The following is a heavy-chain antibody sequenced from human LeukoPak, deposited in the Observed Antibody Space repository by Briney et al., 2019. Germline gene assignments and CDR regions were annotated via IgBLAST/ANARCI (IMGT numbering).Heavy chain of an antibody. V-gene: IGHV4-34*01. Sequence: SETLSLTCAVYGGSFSGYYWSWIRQPPGKGLEWIGEINHSGSTNYNPSLKSRVTISVDTSKNQFSPKLSSVTAADTAVYYCARRPGSSQRVWFDPWGQGTLVTVSS. D-gene: IGHD6-13*01. J-gene: IGHJ5*02. CDR1: GGSFSGYY. CDR2: INHSGST. CDR3: ARRPGSSQRVWFDP.